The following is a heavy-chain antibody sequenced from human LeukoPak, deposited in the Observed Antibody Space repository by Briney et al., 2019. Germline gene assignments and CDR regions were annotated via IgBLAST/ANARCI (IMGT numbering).Heavy chain of an antibody. D-gene: IGHD6-19*01. CDR1: GGSFSGYY. J-gene: IGHJ4*02. CDR2: IYYSGST. V-gene: IGHV4-59*08. CDR3: ARLHIAVAGTEYDY. Sequence: PSETLSLTCAVYGGSFSGYYWSWIRQPPGKGLEWIGYIYYSGSTNYNPSLKSRVTISVDTSKNQFSLKLSSVTAADTAVYYCARLHIAVAGTEYDYWGQGTLVTVSS.